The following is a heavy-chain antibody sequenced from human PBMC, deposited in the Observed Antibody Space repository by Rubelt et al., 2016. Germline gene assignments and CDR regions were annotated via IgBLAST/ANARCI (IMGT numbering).Heavy chain of an antibody. Sequence: QFQLVQSGAEVKKPGASVKVSCKASGYTFTSYGISWVRQAPGQGLAWMGWIFAYNCNKNYAQKLQGRVTMTTDTSTSTAYMELRSLRSDDTAVYYCAREQETTVTIEGVLGYWGQGTLVTVSS. D-gene: IGHD4-17*01. J-gene: IGHJ4*02. CDR1: GYTFTSYG. CDR3: AREQETTVTIEGVLGY. V-gene: IGHV1-18*01. CDR2: IFAYNCNK.